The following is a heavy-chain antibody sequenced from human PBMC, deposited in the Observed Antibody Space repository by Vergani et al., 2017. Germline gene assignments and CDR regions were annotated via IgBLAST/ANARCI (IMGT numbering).Heavy chain of an antibody. Sequence: QVQLQELGPGLVKPSETLSLTCTVSGGSIPHIFWRWIRRPPGTGLEWIGYIHHSGATNSKSSLRSRVSVSIDTSKSSFSLRLSSVTTADTAMYYCARDTFHFDSENYDDVFDSWSQGAMVIVSS. CDR1: GGSIPHIF. V-gene: IGHV4-59*01. J-gene: IGHJ3*02. CDR3: ARDTFHFDSENYDDVFDS. D-gene: IGHD3-16*01. CDR2: IHHSGAT.